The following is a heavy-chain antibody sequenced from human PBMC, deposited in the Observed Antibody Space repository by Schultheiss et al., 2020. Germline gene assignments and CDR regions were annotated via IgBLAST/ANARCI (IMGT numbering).Heavy chain of an antibody. V-gene: IGHV3-74*01. CDR1: GFTFSSYW. D-gene: IGHD1-14*01. CDR3: AASRRGNLGY. CDR2: INSDGSTT. Sequence: GGSLRLSCAASGFTFSSYWMHWVRQAPGKGLVWVSRINSDGSTTTYADPVKGRFTISRDNAKNTVFLQMNSLRAGDTAVYYCAASRRGNLGYWGQGTLVTV. J-gene: IGHJ4*02.